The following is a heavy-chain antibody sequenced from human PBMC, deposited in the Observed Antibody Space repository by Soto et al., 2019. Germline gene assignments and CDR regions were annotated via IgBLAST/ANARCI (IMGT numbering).Heavy chain of an antibody. CDR2: ISYDEVTK. D-gene: IGHD3-22*01. CDR1: GFTFRAYA. CDR3: ARDLSYYDSSGNVLDI. J-gene: IGHJ3*02. Sequence: GGSLRLSCAASGFTFRAYALHWVRQTPGKGLEWVAVISYDEVTKYYADSVKGRFTISRDNSKNTLYLQMNNLGTEDTAVYYCARDLSYYDSSGNVLDIWGQGTKVTVSS. V-gene: IGHV3-30-3*01.